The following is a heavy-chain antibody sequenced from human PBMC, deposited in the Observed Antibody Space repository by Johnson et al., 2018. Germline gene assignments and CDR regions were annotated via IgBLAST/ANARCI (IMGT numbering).Heavy chain of an antibody. V-gene: IGHV4-34*01. CDR3: ATREGFGSSGYYLHTRKYFQH. CDR1: GGSFSGYY. D-gene: IGHD3-22*01. Sequence: QVQLQQWGAGLLKPSETLSLICAVYGGSFSGYYWSWIRQPPGKGLEWIGEINHSGNTNFNPSLKSRVTISVDTSKNQFSLKLSSGTAAATTVYYCATREGFGSSGYYLHTRKYFQHWGQGTLVTVSS. CDR2: INHSGNT. J-gene: IGHJ1*01.